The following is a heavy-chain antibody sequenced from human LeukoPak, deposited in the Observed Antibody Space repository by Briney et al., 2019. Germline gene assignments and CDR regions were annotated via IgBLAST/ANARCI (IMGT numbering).Heavy chain of an antibody. Sequence: GGSLRLSCAASGFTFSSYSMNWVRQAPGKGLEWVSSISSSGSYIYYADSVKGRFTISRDNAKNSLYLQMNSLRAEDTAVYYCARALATYCGGDCYENYFDYWGQGTLVTVSS. CDR3: ARALATYCGGDCYENYFDY. CDR1: GFTFSSYS. J-gene: IGHJ4*02. CDR2: ISSSGSYI. V-gene: IGHV3-21*01. D-gene: IGHD2-21*02.